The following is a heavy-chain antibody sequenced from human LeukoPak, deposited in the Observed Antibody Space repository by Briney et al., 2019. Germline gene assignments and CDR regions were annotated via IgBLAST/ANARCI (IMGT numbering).Heavy chain of an antibody. J-gene: IGHJ6*03. V-gene: IGHV3-30*03. D-gene: IGHD2/OR15-2a*01. CDR2: ISYDGSNK. CDR3: ARVVLGLREYPATYYYYYYYMDV. CDR1: GFTFSSYG. Sequence: GGSLRLSCAASGFTFSSYGMHWVRQAPGKGLEWVAVISYDGSNKYYADSVKGRFTISRDNSKNTLYLQMNSLRAEDTAVYYCARVVLGLREYPATYYYYYYYMDVWGKGTTVTVSS.